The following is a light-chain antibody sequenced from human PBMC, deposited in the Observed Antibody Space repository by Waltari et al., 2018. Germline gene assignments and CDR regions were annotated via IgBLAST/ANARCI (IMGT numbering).Light chain of an antibody. V-gene: IGLV4-69*01. CDR2: VNSDGSH. J-gene: IGLJ3*02. CDR1: SGHSITV. CDR3: QTGGHGTWV. Sequence: QLVLTQSPSASASLGASVKLTCTLSSGHSITVIAWPPQQPEQGPRYLMKVNSDGSHSQGDKMPDRFSGSSSGAEHYLTISSLQSEDEADYYCQTGGHGTWVFGGGTKLTVL.